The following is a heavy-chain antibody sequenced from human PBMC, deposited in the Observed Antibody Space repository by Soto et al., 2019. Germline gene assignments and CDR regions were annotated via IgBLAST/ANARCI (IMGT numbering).Heavy chain of an antibody. CDR1: RGTFTNYA. V-gene: IGHV1-69*13. Sequence: SVKVSCKALRGTFTNYAFSWVRQAPGQGLEWMGGIMPFFGSGNYAQKFQGRINITADESTSSVYLELTSLRSEDTAVYYCARDRAGYYSHFVYWGQGTLVTV. CDR3: ARDRAGYYSHFVY. CDR2: IMPFFGSG. D-gene: IGHD3-22*01. J-gene: IGHJ4*02.